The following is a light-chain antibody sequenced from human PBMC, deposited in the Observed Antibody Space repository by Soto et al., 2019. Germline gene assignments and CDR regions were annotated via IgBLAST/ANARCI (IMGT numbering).Light chain of an antibody. Sequence: IQLTQSPSSLSASVGDRVTITCRASQGVRSYLAWFQQRPGKAPKLLIFGASTLQNGVPARFSGGGFGTEFTLTITSLQPEDFATYYCHQVSTYPRTFGQWTKVEIK. CDR2: GAS. V-gene: IGKV1-9*01. CDR1: QGVRSY. CDR3: HQVSTYPRT. J-gene: IGKJ1*01.